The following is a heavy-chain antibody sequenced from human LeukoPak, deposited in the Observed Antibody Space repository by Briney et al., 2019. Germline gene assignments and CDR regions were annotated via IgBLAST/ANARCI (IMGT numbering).Heavy chain of an antibody. D-gene: IGHD6-19*01. V-gene: IGHV4-59*12. CDR3: ASRRGWFNYYYYMDV. Sequence: KPSETLSLTCTVSGGSISSYYWSWIRQPPGKGLEWIGYIYYSGSTNYNPSLKSRVTISVDTSKNQFSLKLSSVTAADTAVYYCASRRGWFNYYYYMDVWGKGTTVTISS. CDR2: IYYSGST. J-gene: IGHJ6*03. CDR1: GGSISSYY.